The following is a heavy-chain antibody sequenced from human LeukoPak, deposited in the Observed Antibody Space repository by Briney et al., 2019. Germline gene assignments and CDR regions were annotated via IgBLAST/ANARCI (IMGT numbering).Heavy chain of an antibody. Sequence: ASVKVSCKASGGTFSSHAFTWVRQAPGQGLEWTGRIIPILGIANYAQKFQGRVTITADESTSTAYMELSSLRSEDTAVYYCARNEYSSSSNASDIWGQGTMVTVSS. J-gene: IGHJ3*02. CDR2: IIPILGIA. CDR3: ARNEYSSSSNASDI. D-gene: IGHD6-6*01. V-gene: IGHV1-69*04. CDR1: GGTFSSHA.